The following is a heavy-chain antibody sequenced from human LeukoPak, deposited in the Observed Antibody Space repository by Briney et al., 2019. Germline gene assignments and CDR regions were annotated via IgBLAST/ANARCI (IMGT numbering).Heavy chain of an antibody. CDR3: ARDRRDYGGNAGGGYYYYYMDV. D-gene: IGHD4-23*01. CDR1: GYSISSGYY. Sequence: SETLSLTCTVSGYSISSGYYWGWIRQPPGKGLEWIGSIYHSGSTYYNPSLKSRVTISVDTSKNQFSLKLSSVTAADTAVYYCARDRRDYGGNAGGGYYYYYMDVWGKGTTVTISS. J-gene: IGHJ6*03. CDR2: IYHSGST. V-gene: IGHV4-38-2*02.